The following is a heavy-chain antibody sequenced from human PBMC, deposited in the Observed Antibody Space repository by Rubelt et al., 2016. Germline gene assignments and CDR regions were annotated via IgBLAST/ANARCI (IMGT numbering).Heavy chain of an antibody. V-gene: IGHV1-69*01. J-gene: IGHJ6*02. D-gene: IGHD3-3*01. CDR2: IIPIFGTA. Sequence: QVQLVQSGAEVKKPGSSVKVSCKASGGTFSSYAISWVRQAPGQGLEWMGGIIPIFGTANYAQKFQGRVSITADESTSTAYMERSSVRAEDTAVYYCARDIIHDRITHNDVWGQGTTVTVSS. CDR3: ARDIIHDRITHNDV. CDR1: GGTFSSYA.